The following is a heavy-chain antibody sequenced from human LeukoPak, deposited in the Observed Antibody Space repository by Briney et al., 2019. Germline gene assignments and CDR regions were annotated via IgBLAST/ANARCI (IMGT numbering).Heavy chain of an antibody. CDR1: GFTFDDYA. V-gene: IGHV3-9*01. Sequence: PGGSLRLSCAASGFTFDDYAMHWVRQAPGKGLEWVSGISWNSGSIGYADSVKGRFTISRDNAKNSLYLQMNSLRAEDTALYYCAKVDYGDPVGAFDIWGQGTMVTVSS. CDR2: ISWNSGSI. CDR3: AKVDYGDPVGAFDI. J-gene: IGHJ3*02. D-gene: IGHD4-17*01.